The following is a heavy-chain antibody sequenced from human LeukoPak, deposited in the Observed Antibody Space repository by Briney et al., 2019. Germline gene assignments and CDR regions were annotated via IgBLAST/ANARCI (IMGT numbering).Heavy chain of an antibody. J-gene: IGHJ6*02. CDR1: GFTISSYW. V-gene: IGHV3-7*01. CDR2: IEQDGSEK. D-gene: IGHD6-19*01. CDR3: ARDPYSSGWPSYYYYGMDV. Sequence: GGSLRLSCAASGFTISSYWMSWVRQAPGKGLEWVANIEQDGSEKYYVDSVKGRFTISRDNAKNSLYLQMNSLRAEDTAVYYCARDPYSSGWPSYYYYGMDVWGQGTTVTVSS.